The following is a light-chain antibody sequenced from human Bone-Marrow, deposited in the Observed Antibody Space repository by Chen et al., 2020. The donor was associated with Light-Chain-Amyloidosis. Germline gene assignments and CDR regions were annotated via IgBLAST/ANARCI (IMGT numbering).Light chain of an antibody. Sequence: QSVLTQPPSVSAAPGQEVTISCSGSSSNIGSNTVNWYQQLPGTAPKLLIYSNNQRPSGVPDRFSGSKSGTSASLAISGLQSEDEADYYCAAWDDSLNGVFGGGTKLTVL. J-gene: IGLJ3*02. CDR3: AAWDDSLNGV. CDR2: SNN. V-gene: IGLV1-44*01. CDR1: SSNIGSNT.